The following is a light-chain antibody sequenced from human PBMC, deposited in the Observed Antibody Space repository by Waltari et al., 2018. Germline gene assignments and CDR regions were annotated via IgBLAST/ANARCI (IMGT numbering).Light chain of an antibody. J-gene: IGKJ1*01. CDR2: VAS. CDR3: QMYVRLPAT. V-gene: IGKV3-20*01. Sequence: EIVLTQSPGTLSLSPGERATLSCRARQRVGRSLCGDQQKHGQAPRFLIYVASTRATGIPDRFSGGGSGTDFSLTISRLEPEDVAVYYCQMYVRLPATFGQGTKVEI. CDR1: QRVGRS.